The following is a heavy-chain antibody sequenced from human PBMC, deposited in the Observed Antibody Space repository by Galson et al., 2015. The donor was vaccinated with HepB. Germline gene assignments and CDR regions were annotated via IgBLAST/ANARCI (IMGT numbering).Heavy chain of an antibody. CDR3: AKDGVPAAIGGYYYYYMDV. Sequence: SVKVSCKASGYTFTSYAMHWVRQAPGQRLEWMGWINAGNGNTKYSQKFQGRVTITRDTSASTAYMELSSLRSEDTAVYYCAKDGVPAAIGGYYYYYMDVWGKGTTVTVSS. J-gene: IGHJ6*03. V-gene: IGHV1-3*01. CDR1: GYTFTSYA. D-gene: IGHD2-2*01. CDR2: INAGNGNT.